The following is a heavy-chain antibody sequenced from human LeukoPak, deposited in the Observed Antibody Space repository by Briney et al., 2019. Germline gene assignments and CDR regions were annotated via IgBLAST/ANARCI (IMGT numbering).Heavy chain of an antibody. Sequence: GGSLRLSCVASGFPFHDHDMYWVRQAPGKGLEWVALISHGGGKEHYAESVKGRFTISSDNSRNTVYLQMSSLRSDDTAMYYCAKTLDGFWPQFDFWGQGTLLTVSS. CDR2: ISHGGGKE. CDR1: GFPFHDHD. V-gene: IGHV3-30*18. CDR3: AKTLDGFWPQFDF. D-gene: IGHD5-24*01. J-gene: IGHJ4*02.